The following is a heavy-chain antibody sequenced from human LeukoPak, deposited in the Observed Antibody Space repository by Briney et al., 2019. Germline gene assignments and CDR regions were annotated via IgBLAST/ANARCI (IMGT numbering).Heavy chain of an antibody. J-gene: IGHJ6*02. CDR2: ISAYNGNT. Sequence: GASVKVSCKASGYTFTSYGISWVRQAPGQGLEWMGWISAYNGNTNYAQKLQGRVTMTTDTSTSTAYMELRSLRSDDTAVYYCARARLQLYYNYGMDVWGQGTTVTVSS. D-gene: IGHD4-11*01. CDR1: GYTFTSYG. CDR3: ARARLQLYYNYGMDV. V-gene: IGHV1-18*01.